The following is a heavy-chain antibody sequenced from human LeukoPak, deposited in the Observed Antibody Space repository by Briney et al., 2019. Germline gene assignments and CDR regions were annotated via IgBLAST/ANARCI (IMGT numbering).Heavy chain of an antibody. CDR3: ARDRHDFWSGYSGPDY. Sequence: GGSLRLSCAASGFTFSSYAMHWVRQAPGKGLEWVAVISYDGSNKYYADSVKGRFTISRDNSKNTLYLQMNSLRAEDTAVYYCARDRHDFWSGYSGPDYWGQGTLVTVSS. CDR1: GFTFSSYA. V-gene: IGHV3-30-3*01. J-gene: IGHJ4*02. D-gene: IGHD3-3*01. CDR2: ISYDGSNK.